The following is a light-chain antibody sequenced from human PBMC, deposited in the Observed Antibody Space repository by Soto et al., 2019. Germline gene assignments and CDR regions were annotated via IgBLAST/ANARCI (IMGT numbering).Light chain of an antibody. CDR1: QSVSSSY. Sequence: EIVLTQSPGTLSLSPGERATLSCRASQSVSSSYLAWYQQKPGQAPRLLIYGAFNRATGIPDRFSGSGSGTDFTLSISRLEPEDFAMYYCQHYGSSPTKWTFGRGTKVDIK. J-gene: IGKJ1*01. V-gene: IGKV3-20*01. CDR3: QHYGSSPTKWT. CDR2: GAF.